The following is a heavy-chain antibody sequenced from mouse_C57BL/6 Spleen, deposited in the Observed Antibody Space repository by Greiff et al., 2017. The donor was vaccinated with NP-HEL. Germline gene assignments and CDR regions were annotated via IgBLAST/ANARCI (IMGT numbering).Heavy chain of an antibody. Sequence: EVKLVESGGGLVKPGGSLKLSCAASGFTFSSYAMSWVRQTPEKRLEWVATISDGGSYTYYPDNVKGRFTISSDNAKNNLYLQMSHLKSEDTAMYYCARGDSNYDYYAMDYWGKGTSVTVSS. D-gene: IGHD2-5*01. J-gene: IGHJ4*01. CDR2: ISDGGSYT. CDR1: GFTFSSYA. CDR3: ARGDSNYDYYAMDY. V-gene: IGHV5-4*03.